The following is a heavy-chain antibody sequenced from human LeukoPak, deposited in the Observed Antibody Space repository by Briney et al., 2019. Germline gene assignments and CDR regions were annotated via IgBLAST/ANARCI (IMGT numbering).Heavy chain of an antibody. D-gene: IGHD6-19*01. CDR1: GFTFSSYS. V-gene: IGHV3-21*01. CDR3: ARGSDSSGWYYFDY. Sequence: PGGSLRLSCAASGFTFSSYSMNWVRQAPGKGLEWVSSISSSSSYIYYADSMKGRFTISRDNAKNSLYLQMNSLRAEDTAVYYCARGSDSSGWYYFDYWGQGTLVTVSS. CDR2: ISSSSSYI. J-gene: IGHJ4*02.